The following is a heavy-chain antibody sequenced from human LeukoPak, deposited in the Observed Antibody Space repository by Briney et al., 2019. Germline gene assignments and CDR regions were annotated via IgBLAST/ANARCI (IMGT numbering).Heavy chain of an antibody. CDR3: AKDRNDWKQGIDY. J-gene: IGHJ4*02. CDR2: ISARDGRT. CDR1: GFTFSNHA. D-gene: IGHD1-1*01. V-gene: IGHV3-23*01. Sequence: GGSLRLSCPASGFTFSNHAMNWVRQAPGKGLEWVSIISARDGRTYYADSVKGRFTISRDNSKNTLYLQMNSLRAEDTAVYYCAKDRNDWKQGIDYWGQGTLVTVSS.